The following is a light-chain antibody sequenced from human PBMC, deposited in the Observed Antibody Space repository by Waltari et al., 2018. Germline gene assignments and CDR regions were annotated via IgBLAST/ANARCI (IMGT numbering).Light chain of an antibody. CDR2: YVS. CDR3: GSYSGTTTYV. V-gene: IGLV2-14*03. CDR1: GSDVGGFTY. Sequence: QSALAQPASASGSPGQSVTISCTGTGSDVGGFTYVSWYQQHPGKVPKIIIYYVSVRPSGISSRFSGSKSGNTASLTISGLQAEDEADYYCGSYSGTTTYVFGTGTYVTVL. J-gene: IGLJ1*01.